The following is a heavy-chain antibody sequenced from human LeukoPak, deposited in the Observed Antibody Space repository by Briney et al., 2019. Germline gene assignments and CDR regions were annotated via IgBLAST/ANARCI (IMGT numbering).Heavy chain of an antibody. D-gene: IGHD2-2*01. V-gene: IGHV3-30*02. CDR2: IWYDGSNK. Sequence: PGGSLRLSCAASGVIFNIYGMNWVRQAPGKGLEWVAFIWYDGSNKYYADSVKGRFTISRDNSKNTVYLQMNSLRAEDTALYYCAKDGPQYCTSTNCLGGYWGQGTLVTVSS. CDR1: GVIFNIYG. CDR3: AKDGPQYCTSTNCLGGY. J-gene: IGHJ4*02.